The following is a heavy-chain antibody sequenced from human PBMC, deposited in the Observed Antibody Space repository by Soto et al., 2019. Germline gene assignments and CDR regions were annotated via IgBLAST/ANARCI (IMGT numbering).Heavy chain of an antibody. D-gene: IGHD5-12*01. CDR1: GGTFSNDI. CDR3: VKNSPIGSTYSGYDGIDY. V-gene: IGHV1-69*02. CDR2: IVLLLNIA. J-gene: IGHJ4*02. Sequence: GASVKVSCKSSGGTFSNDIITWVRQAPGQGLEWMGRIVLLLNIANYAQKFQGRVTITADKSTGTAYTELNSLRSEDAAVYYCVKNSPIGSTYSGYDGIDYWGQGTLVTVSS.